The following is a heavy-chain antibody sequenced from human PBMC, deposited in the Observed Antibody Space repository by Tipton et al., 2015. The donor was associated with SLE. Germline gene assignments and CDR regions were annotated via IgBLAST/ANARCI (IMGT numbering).Heavy chain of an antibody. V-gene: IGHV3-21*01. Sequence: SLRLSCAASGFTFSSYSMNWVRQAPGKGLEWVSFISSSSSYIYYADSVKGRFTISRDNAKNSLYLQMNSLRAEDTAVYYCAKDVLGTLFYYFDRWGRGTLVTVSS. CDR1: GFTFSSYS. CDR2: ISSSSSYI. J-gene: IGHJ4*02. CDR3: AKDVLGTLFYYFDR. D-gene: IGHD1-7*01.